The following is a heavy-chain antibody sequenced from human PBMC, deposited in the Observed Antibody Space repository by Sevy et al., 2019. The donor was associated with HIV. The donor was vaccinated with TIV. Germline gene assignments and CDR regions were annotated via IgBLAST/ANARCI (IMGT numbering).Heavy chain of an antibody. Sequence: SETLSLTCTVSGGSISSYYWSWIRQPAGKGLEWIGRIYTSGRTNYHPSLKSRVTMSVDTSTIQFSLKLSSVTAADTAVYYCAREAGEYGSGSYYRRWFDPWGQGTLVTVSS. CDR1: GGSISSYY. CDR3: AREAGEYGSGSYYRRWFDP. D-gene: IGHD3-10*01. J-gene: IGHJ5*02. V-gene: IGHV4-4*07. CDR2: IYTSGRT.